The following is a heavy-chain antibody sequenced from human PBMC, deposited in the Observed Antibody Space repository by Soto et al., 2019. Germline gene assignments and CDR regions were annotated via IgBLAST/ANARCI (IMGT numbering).Heavy chain of an antibody. V-gene: IGHV3-53*01. CDR3: ARDRTGYYGMDV. CDR1: GLIVSNNY. Sequence: WGSLSLSCVASGLIVSNNYMSWVRQAPGKGLEWVSVMYSGGATYYADSVKGRFTVSRDNSKNTLFLEMSSLRPEDTAVYYCARDRTGYYGMDVWGQGTTVTVPS. J-gene: IGHJ6*02. CDR2: MYSGGAT.